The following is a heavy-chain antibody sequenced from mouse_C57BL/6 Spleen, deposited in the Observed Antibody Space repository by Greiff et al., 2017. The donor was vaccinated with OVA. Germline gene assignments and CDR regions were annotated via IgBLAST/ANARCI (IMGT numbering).Heavy chain of an antibody. D-gene: IGHD1-1*01. CDR1: GYTFTDYY. CDR3: ARWNYGWYFDV. CDR2: INPNNGGT. J-gene: IGHJ1*03. V-gene: IGHV1-26*01. Sequence: VQLQQSGPELVKPGASVKISCKASGYTFTDYYMNWVKQSHGKSLELIGDINPNNGGTSYNQKFKGKATLTVEKSSSTAYMELRSLTSEDSAVYYCARWNYGWYFDVWGTGTTVTVSS.